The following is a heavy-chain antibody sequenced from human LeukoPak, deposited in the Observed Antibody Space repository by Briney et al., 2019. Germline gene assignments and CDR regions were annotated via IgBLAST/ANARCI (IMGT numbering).Heavy chain of an antibody. CDR2: ISAYNGNT. Sequence: GASVKVSCWASGYSFTSYGISWVRQAPGQGLEWMGWISAYNGNTNYAQKLQGRVTMTTDTSTSTAYMELRSLRSDDTAVYYCASRVSDYGSGSFESDAFDIWGQGTMVTVSS. CDR1: GYSFTSYG. CDR3: ASRVSDYGSGSFESDAFDI. D-gene: IGHD3-10*01. V-gene: IGHV1-18*01. J-gene: IGHJ3*02.